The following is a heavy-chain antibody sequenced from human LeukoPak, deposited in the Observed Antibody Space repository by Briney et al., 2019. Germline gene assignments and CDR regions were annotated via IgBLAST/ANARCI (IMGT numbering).Heavy chain of an antibody. CDR1: GFTFSSYG. J-gene: IGHJ4*02. D-gene: IGHD6-13*01. CDR3: ARDYGRSGRIDSSFGY. CDR2: ISGSGGST. V-gene: IGHV3-23*01. Sequence: QPGGSLRLSCAASGFTFSSYGMSWVRQAPGKGLEWVSAISGSGGSTYYADSVKGRFTISRDNGKNSLYLQMNSLRAEDTAVYYCARDYGRSGRIDSSFGYWGQGTLVTVSS.